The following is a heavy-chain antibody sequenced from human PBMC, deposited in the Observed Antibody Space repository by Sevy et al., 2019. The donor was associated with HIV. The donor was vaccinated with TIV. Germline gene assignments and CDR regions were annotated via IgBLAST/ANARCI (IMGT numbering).Heavy chain of an antibody. V-gene: IGHV4-59*01. CDR1: GGSISSYF. J-gene: IGHJ6*03. Sequence: SETLSLTCTVSGGSISSYFWSWIRQPPGKGLEWIGYIYYSGSTNYNPSLKSRVIISVDTSKNQFSLKLSSVTAAETAVYYCARGTPTSLGYYYYYMDVWGKGTTVTDSS. CDR3: ARGTPTSLGYYYYYMDV. D-gene: IGHD1-7*01. CDR2: IYYSGST.